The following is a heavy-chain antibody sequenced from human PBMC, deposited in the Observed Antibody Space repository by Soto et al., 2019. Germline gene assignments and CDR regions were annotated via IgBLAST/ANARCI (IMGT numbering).Heavy chain of an antibody. Sequence: EVQLVESGGGLVQPGGSLRLSCAASGFTFSSYAMHWVRQAPGKGLEYVSAISSNGGSTYYANSVKGRFTISRDNSKNTLYLQMGSLRAEDMAVYYCARGTRLCGGDCPPHAFDIWGQGTMVTVSS. CDR1: GFTFSSYA. CDR2: ISSNGGST. D-gene: IGHD2-21*01. V-gene: IGHV3-64*01. J-gene: IGHJ3*02. CDR3: ARGTRLCGGDCPPHAFDI.